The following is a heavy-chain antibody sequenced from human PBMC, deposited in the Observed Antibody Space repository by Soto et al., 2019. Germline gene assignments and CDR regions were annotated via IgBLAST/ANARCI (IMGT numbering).Heavy chain of an antibody. Sequence: GGSLRLSFAAPGFRFSSYAMSWVRQAPGQGPEWLSVISASGGSAYYADSVRGRFTISRDNSKNTLYLQMKSLGAEDTAVYYCASSSALWHGMDAWGQGTTVTVSS. CDR3: ASSSALWHGMDA. V-gene: IGHV3-23*01. CDR2: ISASGGSA. D-gene: IGHD6-6*01. CDR1: GFRFSSYA. J-gene: IGHJ6*02.